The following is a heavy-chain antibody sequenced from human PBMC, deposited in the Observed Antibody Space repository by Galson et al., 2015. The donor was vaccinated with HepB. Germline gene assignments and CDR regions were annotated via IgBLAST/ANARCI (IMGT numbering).Heavy chain of an antibody. D-gene: IGHD6-13*01. J-gene: IGHJ4*02. CDR1: GFTFSSYS. V-gene: IGHV3-21*01. CDR2: ISSSSSYI. Sequence: SLRLSCAASGFTFSSYSMNWVRQAPGKGLEWVSSISSSSSYIYYADSVKGRFTISRDNAKNSLYLQMNSLRAEDTAVYYCFSSSWYHSATGFDYWGQGTLVTVSS. CDR3: FSSSWYHSATGFDY.